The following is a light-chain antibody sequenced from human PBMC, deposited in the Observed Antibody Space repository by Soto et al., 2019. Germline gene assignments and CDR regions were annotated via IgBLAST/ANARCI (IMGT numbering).Light chain of an antibody. Sequence: QSVLTQPPSASGTPGQRVTISCSGSSSNIGSNTVNWYQQLPGTAPKLLIYSNNQRPSGVPDRFSGSKSGTSASLAISGLQSEDEADYYCAAWDDSLKEGVFGGGTKLTVL. V-gene: IGLV1-44*01. CDR3: AAWDDSLKEGV. CDR1: SSNIGSNT. CDR2: SNN. J-gene: IGLJ3*02.